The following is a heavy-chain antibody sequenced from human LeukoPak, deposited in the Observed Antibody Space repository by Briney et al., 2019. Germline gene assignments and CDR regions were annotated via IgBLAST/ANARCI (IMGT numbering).Heavy chain of an antibody. D-gene: IGHD2-15*01. CDR1: GYTFTSYG. CDR2: ISAYNGNT. Sequence: ASVKVSCKASGYTFTSYGISWVRQAPGQGLEWMGWISAYNGNTNYAQKFQGRVTMTTDTSTSTAYMELRSLRSDDTAVYYCARVRTLVVVAATYYFDYWGQGTLVTVSS. CDR3: ARVRTLVVVAATYYFDY. J-gene: IGHJ4*02. V-gene: IGHV1-18*01.